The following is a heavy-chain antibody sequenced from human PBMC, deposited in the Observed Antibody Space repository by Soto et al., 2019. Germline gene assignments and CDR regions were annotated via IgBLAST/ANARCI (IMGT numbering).Heavy chain of an antibody. Sequence: GWSLRLSCAASGFTFTDHYMDWVRQAPGEGLEWVGRARNKVNGYIIAYAASVEGRFIISRDDSKNSLYLQMNSLKTEDTAVYFCARLMGTSFDLWGQGTLVTVSS. CDR2: ARNKVNGYII. D-gene: IGHD2-8*01. J-gene: IGHJ4*02. V-gene: IGHV3-72*01. CDR1: GFTFTDHY. CDR3: ARLMGTSFDL.